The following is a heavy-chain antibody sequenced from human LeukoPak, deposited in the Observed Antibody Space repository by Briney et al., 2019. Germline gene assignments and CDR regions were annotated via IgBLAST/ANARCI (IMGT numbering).Heavy chain of an antibody. Sequence: SETLSVTCMVSGGSISSGSDYGSWIRKPAGKGLEWIGRIYTSGSTNYNPSLKSRVNISVDTSKNQLSLKLSSVTAADTAVYYCARVSRGRYSSSFDYWGQGTLVTVSS. D-gene: IGHD5-12*01. CDR1: GGSISSGSDY. V-gene: IGHV4-61*02. J-gene: IGHJ4*02. CDR3: ARVSRGRYSSSFDY. CDR2: IYTSGST.